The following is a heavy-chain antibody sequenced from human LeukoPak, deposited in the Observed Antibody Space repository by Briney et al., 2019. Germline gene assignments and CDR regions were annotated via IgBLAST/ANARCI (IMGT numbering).Heavy chain of an antibody. V-gene: IGHV4-59*12. CDR2: IYYSGST. Sequence: SETLSLTCTVSGGSISSYYWSWIRQPPGKGLEWIGYIYYSGSTNYNPSLKSRVTISVDTSKNQFSLKLSFVTAADTAVYYCVREWKLPGGSDAFDVWGQGTMVTVSS. J-gene: IGHJ3*01. D-gene: IGHD4-23*01. CDR1: GGSISSYY. CDR3: VREWKLPGGSDAFDV.